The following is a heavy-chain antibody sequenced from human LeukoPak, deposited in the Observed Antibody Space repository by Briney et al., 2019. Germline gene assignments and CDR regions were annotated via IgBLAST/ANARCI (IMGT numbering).Heavy chain of an antibody. CDR2: IYSGGST. CDR3: AKDFDIVVVPAAQGDDAFDT. D-gene: IGHD2-2*01. Sequence: GGSLRLSCAASGFTVSSNYMSWVRQAPGKGLEWVSIIYSGGSTYYADSVKGRFTISRDNSKNTLYLQMNSLRAEDTAVYYCAKDFDIVVVPAAQGDDAFDTWGQGTMVTVSS. CDR1: GFTVSSNY. J-gene: IGHJ3*02. V-gene: IGHV3-53*05.